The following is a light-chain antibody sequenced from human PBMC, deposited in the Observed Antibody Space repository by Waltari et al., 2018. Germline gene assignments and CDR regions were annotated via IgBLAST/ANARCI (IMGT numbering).Light chain of an antibody. CDR3: CSYAGSSLGWV. J-gene: IGLJ3*02. CDR2: DVT. Sequence: QSALTQPRSVSGSPGQSVSISCTGNSTDVGGYRYVPWYRHHPGKAPKLMIYDVTKRPSGVPDRFSGSKSCNTAYLTISGLQAEDEADYCCCSYAGSSLGWVFGGGTKLTVL. V-gene: IGLV2-11*01. CDR1: STDVGGYRY.